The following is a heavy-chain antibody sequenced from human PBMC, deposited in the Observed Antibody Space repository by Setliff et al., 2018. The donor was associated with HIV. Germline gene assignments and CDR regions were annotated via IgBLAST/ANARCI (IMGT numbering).Heavy chain of an antibody. V-gene: IGHV4-34*01. CDR3: VRQHGDYAFGS. J-gene: IGHJ5*01. D-gene: IGHD4-17*01. CDR2: INYSRDT. CDR1: GGSFPAYY. Sequence: TLSLTCAVYGGSFPAYYWNWVRQPPGKGLEWIGEINYSRDTTYNPSLKSRVNMFIDTSKKQFSLKMASVTAADTAVYYCVRQHGDYAFGSWGQGTLVTVSS.